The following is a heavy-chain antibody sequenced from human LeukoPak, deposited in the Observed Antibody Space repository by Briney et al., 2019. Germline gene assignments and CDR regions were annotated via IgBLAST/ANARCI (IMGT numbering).Heavy chain of an antibody. CDR2: IFWDDDK. Sequence: KTSGPTLVNPTQTLTLTCTFSGFSLSTTGVGVAWVRQPPGKALEWLALIFWDDDKRYSPSLKSRLTITEDTSKNQVVLTMTDMDPVDTATYYCVHRQVAVGSFDYWGQGTLVTVSS. J-gene: IGHJ4*02. D-gene: IGHD6-19*01. V-gene: IGHV2-5*02. CDR1: GFSLSTTGVG. CDR3: VHRQVAVGSFDY.